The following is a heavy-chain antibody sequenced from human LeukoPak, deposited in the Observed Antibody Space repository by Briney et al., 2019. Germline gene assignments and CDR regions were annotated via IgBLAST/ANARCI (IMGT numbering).Heavy chain of an antibody. CDR1: GFIISSYS. J-gene: IGHJ4*02. Sequence: SGGSLRLSCAASGFIISSYSMNWVRQAPGKGLEWVSYISSSSSTIYYADSVKGRFTISRDNAKNSLYLQMNSLRAEDTAVYYCATYYYDSSGYKLLDYWGQGTLVTVSS. CDR3: ATYYYDSSGYKLLDY. D-gene: IGHD3-22*01. CDR2: ISSSSSTI. V-gene: IGHV3-48*01.